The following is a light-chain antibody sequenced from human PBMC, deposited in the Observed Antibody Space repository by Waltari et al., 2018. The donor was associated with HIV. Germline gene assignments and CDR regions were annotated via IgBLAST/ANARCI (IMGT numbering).Light chain of an antibody. V-gene: IGLV3-21*02. J-gene: IGLJ3*02. CDR3: QVRDGSGDHSRV. Sequence: SYVLTQPPSVSVAPGQTARIPCGRDNIGSESVHWYQQKPGQAPVLVVYDDRDRPSGIPERFSGSNSGNTATLTISRVEAGDEADYYCQVRDGSGDHSRVFGGGTKLTVL. CDR1: NIGSES. CDR2: DDR.